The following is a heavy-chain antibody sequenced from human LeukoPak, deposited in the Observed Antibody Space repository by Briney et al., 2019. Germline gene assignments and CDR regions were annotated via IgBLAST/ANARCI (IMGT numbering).Heavy chain of an antibody. CDR3: VSVLTVTFDS. V-gene: IGHV3-33*08. Sequence: GGSLRLSCVASGFTFSSYAMSWVRQAPGKGLEWVALVWSDGNGKFYADSVKGRFTISRDNSKNTVYLQMNSLRAEDTAVYYCVSVLTVTFDSWGQGTLVTVSS. D-gene: IGHD4-17*01. J-gene: IGHJ4*02. CDR2: VWSDGNGK. CDR1: GFTFSSYA.